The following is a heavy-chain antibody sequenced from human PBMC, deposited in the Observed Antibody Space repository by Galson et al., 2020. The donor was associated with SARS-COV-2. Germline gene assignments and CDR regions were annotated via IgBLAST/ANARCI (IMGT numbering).Heavy chain of an antibody. D-gene: IGHD3-10*01. CDR2: IYPGASIT. Sequence: GESLKISCKGSGYSFTSYWIGWVRQRPGKGLEWMGTIYPGASITRYSPSFQGQVTISADKSISTAYLQWSSLKASDTAMYYCARHITPNGRGIWFGEFDYWGQGTLVTVSS. J-gene: IGHJ4*02. V-gene: IGHV5-51*01. CDR3: ARHITPNGRGIWFGEFDY. CDR1: GYSFTSYW.